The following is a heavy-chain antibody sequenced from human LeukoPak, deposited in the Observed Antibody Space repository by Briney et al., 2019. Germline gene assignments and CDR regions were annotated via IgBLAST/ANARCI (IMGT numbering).Heavy chain of an antibody. Sequence: ASVKVSCKASGGTFGSYAISWVRQAPGQGLEWMGRIIPILGIANYAQKFQGRVTITADKSTSTAYMELSSLRSEDTAVYYCARDDCSSTSCRRAYYYGMDVWGQGTTVTVSS. CDR2: IIPILGIA. D-gene: IGHD2-2*01. V-gene: IGHV1-69*04. CDR1: GGTFGSYA. J-gene: IGHJ6*02. CDR3: ARDDCSSTSCRRAYYYGMDV.